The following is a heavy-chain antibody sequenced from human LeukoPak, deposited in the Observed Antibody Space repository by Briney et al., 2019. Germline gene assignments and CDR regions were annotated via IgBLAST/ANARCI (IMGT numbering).Heavy chain of an antibody. CDR1: GYTFTGYY. CDR3: AREWVPAAILTTNNNWFDP. J-gene: IGHJ5*02. D-gene: IGHD2-2*01. CDR2: INPNSGGT. V-gene: IGHV1-2*02. Sequence: ASVKVSCKASGYTFTGYYMHWVRQAPGQGLEWMGWINPNSGGTNYAQKFQGRVTMTRDTSISTAYMELSRLRSDDTAMYYCAREWVPAAILTTNNNWFDPWGQGTLVTVSS.